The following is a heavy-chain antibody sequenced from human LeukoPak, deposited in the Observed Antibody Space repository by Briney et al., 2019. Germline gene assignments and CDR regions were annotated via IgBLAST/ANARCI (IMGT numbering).Heavy chain of an antibody. J-gene: IGHJ4*02. CDR3: AARPTSAAVAPSDY. CDR1: GFTSRFTSSSCA. Sequence: GGSLRLSCAASGFTSRFTSSSCAMTWVRQAPGKGLEWVSGISGSGDSTYYADSVKGRITISRDNSKNMLYLQMNSLRAEDTATYYCAARPTSAAVAPSDYWGQGTLVTVSS. V-gene: IGHV3-23*01. D-gene: IGHD6-19*01. CDR2: ISGSGDST.